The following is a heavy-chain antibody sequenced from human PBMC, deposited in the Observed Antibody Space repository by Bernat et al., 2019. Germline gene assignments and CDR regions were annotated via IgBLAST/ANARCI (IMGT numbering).Heavy chain of an antibody. Sequence: QVQLQQWGAGLLKPSETLSLTCAVYGGSFSGYYWSWIRQPPGKGLEWIGETNHSGSTNYNPSLKSRVTISVDTSKNLFSLKLSSVTAADTAVYYCARGRLYCSGGSCYGTPLTNWFDPWGQGTLVTVSS. D-gene: IGHD2-15*01. CDR2: TNHSGST. CDR3: ARGRLYCSGGSCYGTPLTNWFDP. CDR1: GGSFSGYY. V-gene: IGHV4-34*01. J-gene: IGHJ5*02.